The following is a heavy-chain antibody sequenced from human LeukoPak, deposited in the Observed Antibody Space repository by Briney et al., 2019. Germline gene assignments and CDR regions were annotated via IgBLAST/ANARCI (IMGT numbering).Heavy chain of an antibody. CDR1: GFTFRNYV. CDR2: TSSDLNVK. D-gene: IGHD3-22*01. Sequence: PGGSLRLSCAASGFTFRNYVIHWVRQAPGKGLEWVAVTSSDLNVKLYADSVKGRFTISRDNSRSTLYLQMNSLRPEDTAVYHCATDYYDSSGYYTGSYWGQGTLVTVSS. CDR3: ATDYYDSSGYYTGSY. V-gene: IGHV3-30-3*01. J-gene: IGHJ4*02.